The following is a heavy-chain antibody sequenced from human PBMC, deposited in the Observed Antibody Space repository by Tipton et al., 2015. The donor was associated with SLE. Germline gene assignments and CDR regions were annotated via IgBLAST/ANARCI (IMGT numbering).Heavy chain of an antibody. CDR2: INHSGST. Sequence: TLSLTCAVYGGSFSGYYWSWIRQPPGKGLEWIGEINHSGSTNYNPSLKSRVTISVDTSKNQFSLKLGSVTAADTAVYYCARGPRASIAARKAFDIWGQGTMVTVSS. V-gene: IGHV4-34*01. CDR1: GGSFSGYY. J-gene: IGHJ3*02. CDR3: ARGPRASIAARKAFDI. D-gene: IGHD6-6*01.